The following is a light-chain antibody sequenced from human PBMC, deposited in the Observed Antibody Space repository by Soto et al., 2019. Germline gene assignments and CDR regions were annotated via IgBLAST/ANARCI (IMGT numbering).Light chain of an antibody. J-gene: IGLJ2*01. Sequence: QSVLTQPPSASGTPGQTVTISCSGGTSNIATNSIAWYQHLPGTAPKLLIYFSHQRPLGVPDRFSGSKSGTSGSLVISGLQSEDEADYYGTTWDDSLSGVVFGGGTKVTVL. CDR3: TTWDDSLSGVV. CDR1: TSNIATNS. V-gene: IGLV1-44*01. CDR2: FSH.